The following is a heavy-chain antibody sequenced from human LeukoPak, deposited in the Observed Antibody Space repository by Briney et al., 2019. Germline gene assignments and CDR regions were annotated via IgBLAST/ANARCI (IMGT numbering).Heavy chain of an antibody. CDR3: ARAITIFGVAPGDAFDI. D-gene: IGHD3-3*01. CDR2: ISYDGSNK. Sequence: GGSLRLSWAASGLTFGSYAMPGVRQAPAKGLEGVAVISYDGSNKYYADSVKGRFTISRDNSKNTLYLQMNSLRAEDTAVYYCARAITIFGVAPGDAFDIWGQGTMVTVSS. CDR1: GLTFGSYA. V-gene: IGHV3-30*04. J-gene: IGHJ3*02.